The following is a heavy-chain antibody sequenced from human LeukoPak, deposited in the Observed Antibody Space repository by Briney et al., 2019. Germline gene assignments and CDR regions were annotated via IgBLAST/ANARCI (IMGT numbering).Heavy chain of an antibody. CDR1: GYTFTGYY. CDR3: ARIYCSSTSCYLLDY. CDR2: INPNSGGT. V-gene: IGHV1-2*02. J-gene: IGHJ4*02. Sequence: ASVKVSCKASGYTFTGYYMHWVRQAPGQGLEWMGWINPNSGGTNYAQKFQGRVTMTRDTSISTAYMELSRLRSDDTAVYYCARIYCSSTSCYLLDYWGRGTLVTVSS. D-gene: IGHD2-2*01.